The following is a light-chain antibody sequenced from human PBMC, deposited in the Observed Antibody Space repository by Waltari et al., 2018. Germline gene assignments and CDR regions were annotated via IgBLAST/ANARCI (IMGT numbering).Light chain of an antibody. V-gene: IGKV1-5*03. CDR3: QQYNSYPWT. J-gene: IGKJ1*01. CDR1: QSISSW. CDR2: KAS. Sequence: DIQMTQSPSTLSASVGDRVTISCRASQSISSWLAWYQQKPGKAPKLLSYKASSLESGVPSSFSGSRSGTELTLTVSSLQPDDFATYYCQQYNSYPWTFGQGTKVEIK.